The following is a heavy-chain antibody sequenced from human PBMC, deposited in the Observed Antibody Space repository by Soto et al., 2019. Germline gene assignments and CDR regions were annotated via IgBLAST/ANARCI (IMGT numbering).Heavy chain of an antibody. CDR3: ARGPSSLASFDY. Sequence: PAGPMRLCCAPSRCTFRSYHMHCVRQAPGKGLEWVAVISYDGSNKYYAASVKGRFTISRDNSKNTLYLQMNSLRADETAVYYCARGPSSLASFDYWGQGTLVTVSS. D-gene: IGHD2-2*01. CDR1: RCTFRSYH. V-gene: IGHV3-30-3*01. J-gene: IGHJ4*02. CDR2: ISYDGSNK.